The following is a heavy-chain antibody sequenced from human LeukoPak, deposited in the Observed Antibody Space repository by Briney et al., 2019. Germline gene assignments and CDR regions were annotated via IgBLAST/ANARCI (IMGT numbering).Heavy chain of an antibody. CDR3: ARGGDYDFWSGYLGY. D-gene: IGHD3-3*01. CDR1: GFTFSSYA. Sequence: PGRSLRLSCAASGFTFSSYAMHWVRQAPGKGLEWVAVISYDGSNKYYADSVKGRFTISRDNSKNTLYLQMNSLRAEDTAVYYCARGGDYDFWSGYLGYWGQGTLATVSS. J-gene: IGHJ4*02. CDR2: ISYDGSNK. V-gene: IGHV3-30-3*01.